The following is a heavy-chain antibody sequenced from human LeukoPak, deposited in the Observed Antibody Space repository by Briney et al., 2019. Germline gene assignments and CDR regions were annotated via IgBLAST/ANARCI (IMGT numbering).Heavy chain of an antibody. V-gene: IGHV4-59*01. CDR2: IYNSVRT. CDR3: ARSFYSSGWYTPLRWFDT. J-gene: IGHJ5*02. Sequence: SETLSLTCSVSGGSISNYYWSWIRQTPGKGLEWIGYIYNSVRTNYNPSLKRRVTISVDTSMNQFSLRLSSVTAADTAVYFCARSFYSSGWYTPLRWFDTWGQGTPVTVSS. CDR1: GGSISNYY. D-gene: IGHD6-19*01.